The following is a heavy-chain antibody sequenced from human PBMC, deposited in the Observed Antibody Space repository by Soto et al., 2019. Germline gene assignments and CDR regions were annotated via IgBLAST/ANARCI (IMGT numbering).Heavy chain of an antibody. D-gene: IGHD5-18*01. Sequence: ASVKVSCKASGYTFTRSGISWVRQSPGQGLEWLGWINPDNGNTNYAQHLQGRVSLTTDTSTSTAYMDLRSLRSDDTAMYYCARTESGYSYGFADVWGQGTTVTVSS. V-gene: IGHV1-18*01. CDR2: INPDNGNT. CDR3: ARTESGYSYGFADV. J-gene: IGHJ6*02. CDR1: GYTFTRSG.